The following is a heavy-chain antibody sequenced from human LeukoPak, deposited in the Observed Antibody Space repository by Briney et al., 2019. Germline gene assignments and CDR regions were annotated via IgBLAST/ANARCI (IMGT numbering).Heavy chain of an antibody. CDR1: GGSISSYY. CDR3: AKDTGSPADAITMEDNAFDI. J-gene: IGHJ3*02. CDR2: IYYSGST. D-gene: IGHD3-3*01. Sequence: SETLSLTGTVSGGSISSYYWSWIRQPPGKGLEWIGYIYYSGSTNYNPSLKSRVTISVDTSKNQFSLKLSSVTAADTAVYYCAKDTGSPADAITMEDNAFDIWGQGTMVTVSS. V-gene: IGHV4-59*12.